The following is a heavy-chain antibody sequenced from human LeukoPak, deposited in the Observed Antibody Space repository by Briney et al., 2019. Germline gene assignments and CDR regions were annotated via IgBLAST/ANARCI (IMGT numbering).Heavy chain of an antibody. V-gene: IGHV1-8*01. CDR3: ARTRGSRLRIGMDV. D-gene: IGHD3-10*01. CDR1: GYTFTSYD. CDR2: MNPNSGNT. Sequence: XSVKVSCKASGYTFTSYDINWVRQATGQGLEWMGWMNPNSGNTGYAQKFQGRVTMTRNTSISTAYMELSSLRSEDTAVYYCARTRGSRLRIGMDVWGQGTTVTVSS. J-gene: IGHJ6*02.